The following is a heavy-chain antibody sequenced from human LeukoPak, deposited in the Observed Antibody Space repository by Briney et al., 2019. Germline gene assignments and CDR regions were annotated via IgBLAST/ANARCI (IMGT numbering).Heavy chain of an antibody. D-gene: IGHD3-22*01. CDR1: GFTFSSYS. Sequence: GGSLRLSCAASGFTFSSYSMNWVRQAPGKGLEWVSSISSSSSYIYYADSVKGRFTISRDNAKNSLYLQMNSLRAEDTAVYFCARRGYDSSSFDYWGQGTLVTVSS. CDR3: ARRGYDSSSFDY. CDR2: ISSSSSYI. J-gene: IGHJ4*02. V-gene: IGHV3-21*01.